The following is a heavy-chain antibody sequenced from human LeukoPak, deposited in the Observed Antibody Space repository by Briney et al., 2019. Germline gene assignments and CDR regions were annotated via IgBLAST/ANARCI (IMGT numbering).Heavy chain of an antibody. D-gene: IGHD3-10*01. CDR3: ARDGFFGSGIVGTFDI. J-gene: IGHJ3*02. Sequence: SVKVSCKASGGTFSNYAFSWVRQAPGQGLEWMGGIIPIFGTTNYAQKFQGRVTITADESTTTAYMELSSLRSEDTAVYYCARDGFFGSGIVGTFDIWGQGTMVTVSS. V-gene: IGHV1-69*13. CDR1: GGTFSNYA. CDR2: IIPIFGTT.